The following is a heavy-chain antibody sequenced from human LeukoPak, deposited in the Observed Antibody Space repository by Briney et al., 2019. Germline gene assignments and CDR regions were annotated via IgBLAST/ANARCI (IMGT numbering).Heavy chain of an antibody. D-gene: IGHD6-6*01. V-gene: IGHV3-21*01. CDR2: ISSSGYYI. CDR3: ARDLVSRSNY. CDR1: RFTFSSYA. J-gene: IGHJ4*02. Sequence: PGGSLRLSCAASRFTFSSYAMNWVRQAPGKGLEWVSSISSSGYYIYYADSVKGRFAISRDNAKNSLYLQMNSLRAEDTAVYYCARDLVSRSNYWGQGTPVTVSS.